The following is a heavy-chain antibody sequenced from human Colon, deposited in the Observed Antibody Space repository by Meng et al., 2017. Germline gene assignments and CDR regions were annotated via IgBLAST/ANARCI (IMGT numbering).Heavy chain of an antibody. CDR1: GYSFTTYS. Sequence: QVQLVQSGAEVKKPGASVKVSCKASGYSFTTYSMHWVRQAPGQGLEWMAWINTANGNAVYSETFQGRLTTTRDASASTVNMELSSLGSEDTAVYYCATDFSPRGDYWGQGTLVTVSS. CDR3: ATDFSPRGDY. V-gene: IGHV1-3*04. J-gene: IGHJ4*02. D-gene: IGHD3-3*01. CDR2: INTANGNA.